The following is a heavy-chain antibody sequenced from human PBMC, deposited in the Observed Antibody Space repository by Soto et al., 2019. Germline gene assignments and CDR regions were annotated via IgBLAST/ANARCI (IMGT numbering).Heavy chain of an antibody. CDR1: GGCFSGYY. V-gene: IGHV4-34*01. D-gene: IGHD2-2*02. Sequence: PSKTLSLTCAVYGGCFSGYYWSWIRQPPGKGLEWIGEINHSGSTNYNPSLKSRVTISVDTSKNQFSLKLSSVTAADTAVYYCARGHCSSTSCYMRYYYYGMDVWGQGTTVTVSS. J-gene: IGHJ6*02. CDR2: INHSGST. CDR3: ARGHCSSTSCYMRYYYYGMDV.